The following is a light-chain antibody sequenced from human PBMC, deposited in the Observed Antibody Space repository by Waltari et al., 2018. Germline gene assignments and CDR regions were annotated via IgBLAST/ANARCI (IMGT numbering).Light chain of an antibody. Sequence: DIVMTQSPDSLAVSLGERATINCKSSQSVLYSSNNKNYLAWYQQKPGQPPKLLIYWASTRESGVPDRFSGSGSGTDFTLTISSLQAEDVAVYYCQQYYSTPREFGPGTKVGIK. CDR1: QSVLYSSNNKNY. CDR3: QQYYSTPRE. J-gene: IGKJ3*01. V-gene: IGKV4-1*01. CDR2: WAS.